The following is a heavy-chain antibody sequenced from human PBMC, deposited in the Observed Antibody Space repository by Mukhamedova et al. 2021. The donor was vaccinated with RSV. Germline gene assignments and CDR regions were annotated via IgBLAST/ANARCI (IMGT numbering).Heavy chain of an antibody. J-gene: IGHJ6*03. D-gene: IGHD3-16*01. V-gene: IGHV4-59*08. Sequence: GLEWIGSIYYTGGLTYNPSLKSRVTISIDTSKNQFSLKVSSVNAADTAVYFCARLSSSHYANMDVWGKGTTITVSS. CDR2: IYYTGGL. CDR3: ARLSSSHYANMDV.